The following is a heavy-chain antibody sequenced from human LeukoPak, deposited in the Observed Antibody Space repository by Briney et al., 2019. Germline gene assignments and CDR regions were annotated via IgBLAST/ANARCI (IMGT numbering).Heavy chain of an antibody. CDR1: GGSFSGYY. V-gene: IGHV4-34*01. CDR2: INHRGST. J-gene: IGHJ3*02. D-gene: IGHD3-3*01. CDR3: ARTTYYQVWSGSPGAFDI. Sequence: PSETLSLTCGVYGGSFSGYYWTWIRQPPGKGLEWIGEINHRGSTNYNPSLKSRVTISVDTSKNEFSLNLDSVTAADTAVYYCARTTYYQVWSGSPGAFDIWGQGSRVTVSS.